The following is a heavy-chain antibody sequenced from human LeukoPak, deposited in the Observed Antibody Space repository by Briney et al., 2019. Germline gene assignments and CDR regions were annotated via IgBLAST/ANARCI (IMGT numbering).Heavy chain of an antibody. CDR1: GYTFTSYY. D-gene: IGHD6-13*01. CDR3: ARGEGSSIDY. Sequence: ASVKVSCKASGYTFTSYYMHWVRQAPGQGLEWMGIINPSGGSTNYAQKFQGRVTMTIDTSISTAYLELTRLTSDDTAVFYCARGEGSSIDYWGQGTLVTVS. CDR2: INPSGGST. J-gene: IGHJ4*02. V-gene: IGHV1-2*02.